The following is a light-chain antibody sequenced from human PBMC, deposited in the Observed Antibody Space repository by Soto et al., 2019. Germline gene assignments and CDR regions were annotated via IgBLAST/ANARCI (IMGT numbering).Light chain of an antibody. CDR3: QQRSNWPPLT. Sequence: EIVLTQSPATLSLSPGERATLSCRASQSVSSYLAWYQQKPGQAPRLLIYDASNSATGIPARFSGSGSGTDFNLTLSSLEPEAFAVYYCQQRSNWPPLTFGQGTRLEIK. CDR2: DAS. J-gene: IGKJ5*01. V-gene: IGKV3-11*01. CDR1: QSVSSY.